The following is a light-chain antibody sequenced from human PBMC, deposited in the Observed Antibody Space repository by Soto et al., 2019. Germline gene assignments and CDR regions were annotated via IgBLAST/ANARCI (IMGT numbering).Light chain of an antibody. CDR3: QHYGTSAL. CDR2: DTS. J-gene: IGKJ3*01. Sequence: EIVLTQSPATLSLSPGQRATLSCRASQSVSRYLAWYQQKPGQAPRLLIYDTSDRATGIPDRFSASGSGTDFTLTISRLEPEDFAVYYCQHYGTSALFGPGTKVDIK. CDR1: QSVSRY. V-gene: IGKV3-11*01.